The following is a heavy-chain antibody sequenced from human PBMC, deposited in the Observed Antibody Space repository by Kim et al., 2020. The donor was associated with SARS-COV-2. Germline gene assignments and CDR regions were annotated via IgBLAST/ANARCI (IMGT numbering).Heavy chain of an antibody. D-gene: IGHD3-3*01. V-gene: IGHV4-4*02. CDR2: IHHSGST. CDR1: GAFISTNNW. J-gene: IGHJ4*02. CDR3: ARVKAVFGVTTTATRNAIDY. Sequence: SETLSLTCAVSGAFISTNNWWSWVRQTPGKGLEWIGEIHHSGSTNYNPSLKSRITMSLDKSKNHFSLEMNSVTAADTAVYFCARVKAVFGVTTTATRNAIDYWGQGTLVIVSS.